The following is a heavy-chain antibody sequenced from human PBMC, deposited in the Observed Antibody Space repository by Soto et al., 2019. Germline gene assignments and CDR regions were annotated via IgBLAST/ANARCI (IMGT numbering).Heavy chain of an antibody. CDR3: AKGSTSSGWSL. J-gene: IGHJ4*02. CDR2: ISGSGGST. V-gene: IGHV3-23*01. D-gene: IGHD6-19*01. Sequence: GGPLRLSCAASGFTFSSYAMSWVRQAPGKGLEWVSAISGSGGSTHYADSVKGRFTISRDNSKNTLYLQMNSLRAEDTAVYYCAKGSTSSGWSLWGQGTLVTVSS. CDR1: GFTFSSYA.